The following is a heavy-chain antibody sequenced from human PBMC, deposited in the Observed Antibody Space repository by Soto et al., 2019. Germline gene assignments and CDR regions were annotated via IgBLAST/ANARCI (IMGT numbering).Heavy chain of an antibody. D-gene: IGHD3-22*01. Sequence: SETLYLTCTVSGGSISSGGYYWSWIRPHPGKGLEWIGYIYYSGSTYYNPSLKSRVTISVDTSKNQFSLKLSSVTAADTAVYYCARERYDYDSSGYFWFDPWGKGTLVTVYS. CDR3: ARERYDYDSSGYFWFDP. J-gene: IGHJ5*02. CDR1: GGSISSGGYY. V-gene: IGHV4-31*03. CDR2: IYYSGST.